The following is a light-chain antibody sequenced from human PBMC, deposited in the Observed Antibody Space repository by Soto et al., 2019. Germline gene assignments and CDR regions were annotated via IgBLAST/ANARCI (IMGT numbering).Light chain of an antibody. V-gene: IGKV1-27*01. CDR1: QDIRND. CDR2: AAS. Sequence: DIQMTQSPSSLSASVGDRVTITCRASQDIRNDLAWYQQKPGKVTKVLIHAASTLQSGVPSRFSGSGSGTDFTISISGLQPDDVATYYCQKCNIAPFTFGRGTKVDIK. CDR3: QKCNIAPFT. J-gene: IGKJ3*01.